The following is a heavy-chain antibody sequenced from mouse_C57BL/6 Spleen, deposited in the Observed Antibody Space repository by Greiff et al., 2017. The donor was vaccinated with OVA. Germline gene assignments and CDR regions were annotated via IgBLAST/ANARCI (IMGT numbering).Heavy chain of an antibody. V-gene: IGHV5-4*01. CDR1: GFTFSSYA. CDR3: ARDEGKDYFDY. D-gene: IGHD2-1*01. Sequence: EVKLMESGGGLVKPGGSLKLSCADSGFTFSSYAMSWVRQTPEKRLEWVATISDGGSYTYYPDNVKGRFTISIDNAKNNLYLQMSHLKSEDTAMYYCARDEGKDYFDYWGQGTTLTVSS. J-gene: IGHJ2*01. CDR2: ISDGGSYT.